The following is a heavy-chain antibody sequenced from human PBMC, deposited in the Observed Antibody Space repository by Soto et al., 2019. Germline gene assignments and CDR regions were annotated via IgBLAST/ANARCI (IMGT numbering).Heavy chain of an antibody. D-gene: IGHD2-15*01. V-gene: IGHV1-24*01. CDR2: FDPEDGET. CDR1: GYTLTELS. CDR3: ATRTLGYCSGGSCHNY. Sequence: ASVKVSCKVSGYTLTELSMHWVRQAPGKGLEWMGGFDPEDGETIYAQKFQGRVTMTEDTSTDTAYMELSSLRSEDTAVYYFATRTLGYCSGGSCHNYWGQGTLVTVSS. J-gene: IGHJ4*02.